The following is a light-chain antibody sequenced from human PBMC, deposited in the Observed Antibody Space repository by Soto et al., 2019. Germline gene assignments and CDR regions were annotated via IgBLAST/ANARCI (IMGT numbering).Light chain of an antibody. J-gene: IGLJ1*01. Sequence: QSALTQPASVSGSPGQSITISCTGTSSDVGGYNYVSWYQHHRGKAPKIMIFDVSNRPSGVSNRFYGSKSGNTASLPISGLQPEDEADYYCSSYTTSNTRQIVYGTGTKLTVL. CDR1: SSDVGGYNY. CDR3: SSYTTSNTRQIV. CDR2: DVS. V-gene: IGLV2-14*03.